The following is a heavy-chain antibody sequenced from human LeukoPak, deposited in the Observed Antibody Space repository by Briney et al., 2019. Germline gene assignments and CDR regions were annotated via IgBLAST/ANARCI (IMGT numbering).Heavy chain of an antibody. CDR2: ISYDGSNK. J-gene: IGHJ4*02. V-gene: IGHV3-30*18. D-gene: IGHD3-10*01. Sequence: GGSLRLSCAASGFTFSSYGMHWVRQAPGKGLEWVAVISYDGSNKYYADSVKGRFTISRDSSKNTLYLQMNSLRAEDTAVYYCAKSGFGEFHIDYWGQGTLVTVSS. CDR3: AKSGFGEFHIDY. CDR1: GFTFSSYG.